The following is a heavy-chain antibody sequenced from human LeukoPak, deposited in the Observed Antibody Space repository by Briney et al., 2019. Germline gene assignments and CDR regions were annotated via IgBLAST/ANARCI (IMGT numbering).Heavy chain of an antibody. V-gene: IGHV4-39*07. CDR3: AREIGLDDSSGYKDY. CDR1: GGSFSSSSYY. D-gene: IGHD3-22*01. Sequence: PSETLSLTCTVSGGSFSSSSYYWGWIRQPPGKGLEWMANFYYSGKTYYNPSLESRVTVSVDTSKNQFSLKLSSVTAADTAVYYCAREIGLDDSSGYKDYWGQGTLVTVSS. J-gene: IGHJ4*02. CDR2: FYYSGKT.